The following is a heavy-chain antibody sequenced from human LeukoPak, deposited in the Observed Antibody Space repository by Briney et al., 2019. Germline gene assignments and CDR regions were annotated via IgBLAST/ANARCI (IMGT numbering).Heavy chain of an antibody. Sequence: PGGSLRLSCAASGFTFSSYGMHWVRQAPGKGLEWVAFIRYDGSNKYYADSVKGRFTISRDNAQNSLYLQMNSLRVEDTAIYYCARDPYNGAYSEGYYYYYMDVWGKGTTVTVSS. V-gene: IGHV3-30*02. D-gene: IGHD1-1*01. J-gene: IGHJ6*03. CDR2: IRYDGSNK. CDR3: ARDPYNGAYSEGYYYYYMDV. CDR1: GFTFSSYG.